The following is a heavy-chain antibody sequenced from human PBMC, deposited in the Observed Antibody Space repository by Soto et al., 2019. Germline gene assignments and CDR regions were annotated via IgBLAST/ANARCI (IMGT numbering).Heavy chain of an antibody. D-gene: IGHD1-26*01. CDR3: AWAGWGYYYGMDV. CDR2: ISGSGVST. V-gene: IGHV3-23*01. Sequence: GGPLRLSCAASGFTFSSYAMSWVRQAPGKGLEWVSAISGSGVSTYYADSVKGRFTISRDNSKNTLYLQMNSLRAEDTAVYYCAWAGWGYYYGMDVWGQGTTVTVSS. J-gene: IGHJ6*02. CDR1: GFTFSSYA.